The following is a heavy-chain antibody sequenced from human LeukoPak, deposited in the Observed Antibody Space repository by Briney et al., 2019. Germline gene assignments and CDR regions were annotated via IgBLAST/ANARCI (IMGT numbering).Heavy chain of an antibody. J-gene: IGHJ4*02. Sequence: SETLSLTCTVSGGSISSYYWSWIRQPPGKGLEWIGYIYYSGSTNYNPSLKSRVTISVDTSKNQISLKLSSVTAADTAVYYCARDDPGIAAAGGLYWGQGTLVTVSS. CDR3: ARDDPGIAAAGGLY. V-gene: IGHV4-59*12. CDR1: GGSISSYY. D-gene: IGHD6-13*01. CDR2: IYYSGST.